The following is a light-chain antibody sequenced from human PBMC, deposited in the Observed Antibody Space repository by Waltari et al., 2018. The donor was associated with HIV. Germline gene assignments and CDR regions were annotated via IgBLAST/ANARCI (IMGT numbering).Light chain of an antibody. V-gene: IGLV4-69*01. J-gene: IGLJ3*02. Sequence: QLVLTQSPSVSASLGASVKLTCTLSSGHSHYAIAWLQQQPEKGPRYLMKLNSDGSHNKGDGSPDRFSGSSSGAERYLTISSLQSDDEADYYCQTWDTGIQVFGGGTKLTVL. CDR2: LNSDGSH. CDR3: QTWDTGIQV. CDR1: SGHSHYA.